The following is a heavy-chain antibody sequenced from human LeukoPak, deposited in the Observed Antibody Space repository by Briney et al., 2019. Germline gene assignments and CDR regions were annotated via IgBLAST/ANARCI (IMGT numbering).Heavy chain of an antibody. D-gene: IGHD3-22*01. CDR2: IYYSGNT. Sequence: SETLSLTCTVSGGSISSGGYYWSWIRQNPGKGLEWVGYIYYSGNTYYNPCLKSLVKISVDTSKNEFSLKLTSVTAADTAVYYCAVRSYYDRGGYRFDYWGQGTLVTVSS. V-gene: IGHV4-31*01. J-gene: IGHJ4*02. CDR1: GGSISSGGYY. CDR3: AVRSYYDRGGYRFDY.